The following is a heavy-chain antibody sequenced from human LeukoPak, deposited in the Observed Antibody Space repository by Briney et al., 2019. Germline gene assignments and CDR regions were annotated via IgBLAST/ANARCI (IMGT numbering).Heavy chain of an antibody. D-gene: IGHD3-10*01. J-gene: IGHJ3*02. Sequence: PGGSLRLSCAASGFTVSSYGMHWVRQAPGKGLEWAAFIRYNGSNKYYADSVKGRFTISRDNSKNTLYLQMNSLRAEDTAVYYCAKDPYGSGRNDAFDIWGQGTMVTVSS. V-gene: IGHV3-30*02. CDR3: AKDPYGSGRNDAFDI. CDR2: IRYNGSNK. CDR1: GFTVSSYG.